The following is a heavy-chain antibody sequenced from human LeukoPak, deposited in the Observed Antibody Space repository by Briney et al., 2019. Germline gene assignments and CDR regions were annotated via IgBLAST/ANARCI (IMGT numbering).Heavy chain of an antibody. D-gene: IGHD6-19*01. CDR2: INHSGTT. CDR1: GGSFSSYY. Sequence: SETLSLTCAVYGGSFSSYYWSWIRQPPGKGLEWIGEINHSGTTNYNPSLKSRVIVSVDTSKNQFSLTLTSVTAADTAVYYCASPGIAVAHIDYWGQGTLVTVSS. V-gene: IGHV4-34*01. CDR3: ASPGIAVAHIDY. J-gene: IGHJ4*02.